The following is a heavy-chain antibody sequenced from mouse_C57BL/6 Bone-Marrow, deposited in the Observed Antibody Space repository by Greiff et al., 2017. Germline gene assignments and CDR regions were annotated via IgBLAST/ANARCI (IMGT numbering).Heavy chain of an antibody. V-gene: IGHV1-81*01. CDR1: GYTFTSYG. D-gene: IGHD1-1*02. Sequence: VKLQESGAELARPGASVKLSCTASGYTFTSYGISWVKQRTGQGLEWIGEIYPRSGNTYYNEKFKGKATLTADKSSSTVYMELRSLTSEDSAVYFCASRVLWAMDYWGQGTSVTVSS. CDR2: IYPRSGNT. J-gene: IGHJ4*01. CDR3: ASRVLWAMDY.